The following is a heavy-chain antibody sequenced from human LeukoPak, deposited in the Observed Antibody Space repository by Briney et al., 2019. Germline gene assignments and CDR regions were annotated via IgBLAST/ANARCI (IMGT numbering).Heavy chain of an antibody. CDR1: GYTFTSYG. V-gene: IGHV1-18*01. J-gene: IGHJ5*02. CDR3: ARDSKAWFDP. CDR2: ISAYNGNT. Sequence: ASVKVSCQASGYTFTSYGISWVRQAPGQGLEWMGWISAYNGNTNYAQKLQDRVSMTTDTYTCTAYMELRSLRSDDTAVYVCARDSKAWFDPWGQGTLVTVSS.